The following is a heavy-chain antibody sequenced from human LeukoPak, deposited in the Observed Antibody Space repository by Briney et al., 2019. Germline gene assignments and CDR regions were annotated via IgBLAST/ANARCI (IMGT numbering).Heavy chain of an antibody. V-gene: IGHV3-23*01. CDR3: AKDRSLVPAAYYYYYGMDV. CDR1: GFTFSSYA. Sequence: GGSLRLSCAASGFTFSSYAMSWVRQAPGKGLEWVSAISGSGGSTYYAGSVKGRFTISRDNSKNTLYLQMNSLRAEDTAVYYCAKDRSLVPAAYYYYYGMDVWGQGTTVTVSS. D-gene: IGHD2-2*01. CDR2: ISGSGGST. J-gene: IGHJ6*02.